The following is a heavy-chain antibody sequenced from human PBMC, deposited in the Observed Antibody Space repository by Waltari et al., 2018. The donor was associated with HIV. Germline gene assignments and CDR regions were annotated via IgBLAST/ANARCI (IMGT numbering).Heavy chain of an antibody. CDR2: ISSSSTFI. V-gene: IGHV3-21*01. Sequence: EVQLVESGGGLVKPGGSLRLSCAASGLTFGSRSLNWVRQAPGKGLEWVSSISSSSTFIYYADSVKGRFTISRDNAKNSLYLQMNSLRAEDTAVYYCARDRQGTVTKDFDYWGQGTLVTVSS. CDR3: ARDRQGTVTKDFDY. J-gene: IGHJ4*02. CDR1: GLTFGSRS. D-gene: IGHD4-17*01.